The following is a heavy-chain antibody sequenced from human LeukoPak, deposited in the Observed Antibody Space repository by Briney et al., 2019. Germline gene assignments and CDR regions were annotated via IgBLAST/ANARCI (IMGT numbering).Heavy chain of an antibody. Sequence: GGSLRLSCTASGFTFSSYSMNWVRQAPGKGLEWVSSITSSSDYIYYADSVKGRFTISRDNAENSLHLQMNSLRAEDTAVYYCAREFKSGYGMWAWGQGTLVTVSS. CDR1: GFTFSSYS. CDR2: ITSSSDYI. D-gene: IGHD5-18*01. V-gene: IGHV3-21*01. J-gene: IGHJ5*02. CDR3: AREFKSGYGMWA.